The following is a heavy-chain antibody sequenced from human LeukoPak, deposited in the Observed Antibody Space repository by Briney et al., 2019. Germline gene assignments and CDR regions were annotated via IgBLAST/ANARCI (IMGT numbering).Heavy chain of an antibody. Sequence: SETLSLTCGVSGVSISNFYWSWVRQPPGKGLEWIGSIYYTGSTYYNPSLKRRVTISVDPSKNQFSLRLSSVTAADTAVYYCARLLGGDPYYMDVWGKGTTVTVSS. CDR3: ARLLGGDPYYMDV. J-gene: IGHJ6*03. V-gene: IGHV4-59*01. D-gene: IGHD3-3*01. CDR2: IYYTGST. CDR1: GVSISNFY.